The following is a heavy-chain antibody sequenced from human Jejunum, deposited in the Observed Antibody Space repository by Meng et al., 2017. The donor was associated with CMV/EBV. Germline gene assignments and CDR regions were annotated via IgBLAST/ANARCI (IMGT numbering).Heavy chain of an antibody. D-gene: IGHD3-10*01. V-gene: IGHV1-8*01. Sequence: KASGYTFTSDDINWVRQAPGQRLELMGWMNPDSTNTGYAQQFQGRVTMTRDTSISTAYMELSSLKSEDTAVYYCVRGLIRGVLSFDYWGQGTLVTVSS. J-gene: IGHJ4*02. CDR2: MNPDSTNT. CDR1: GYTFTSDD. CDR3: VRGLIRGVLSFDY.